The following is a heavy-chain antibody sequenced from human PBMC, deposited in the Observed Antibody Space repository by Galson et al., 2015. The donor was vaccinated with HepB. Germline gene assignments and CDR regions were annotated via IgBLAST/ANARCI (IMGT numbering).Heavy chain of an antibody. CDR3: ARDPGMVRGVIPYYFDY. CDR2: ISSSSSTI. D-gene: IGHD3-10*01. CDR1: GFTFSSYS. V-gene: IGHV3-48*02. Sequence: SLRLSCAASGFTFSSYSMNWVRQAPGKGLEWVSYISSSSSTIYYADSVKGRFTISRDNAKNSLYLQMNSLRDEDTAVYYCARDPGMVRGVIPYYFDYWGQGTLVTVSS. J-gene: IGHJ4*02.